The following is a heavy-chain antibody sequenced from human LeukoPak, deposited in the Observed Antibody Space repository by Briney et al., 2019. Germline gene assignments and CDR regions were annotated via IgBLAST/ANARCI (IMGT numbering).Heavy chain of an antibody. CDR2: IKQDGSEK. J-gene: IGHJ4*02. V-gene: IGHV3-7*01. Sequence: GGSLRLSCATSGFSFNNYWMGWVRQAPGKGLQWVANIKQDGSEKDYVDSVKGRFTISRDNAKNSQHLQMNSLRAEDTAVYYCVSFYETYWGRGTLVTVSS. CDR3: VSFYETY. CDR1: GFSFNNYW. D-gene: IGHD2/OR15-2a*01.